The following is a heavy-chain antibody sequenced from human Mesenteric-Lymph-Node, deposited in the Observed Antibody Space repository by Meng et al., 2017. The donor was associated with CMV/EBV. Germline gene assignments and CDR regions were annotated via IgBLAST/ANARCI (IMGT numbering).Heavy chain of an antibody. V-gene: IGHV3-30*02. CDR3: ARGGRGGALDY. D-gene: IGHD3-10*01. J-gene: IGHJ4*02. Sequence: GGSLRLSCAASGFTFSSYGMHWVRQAPGKGLEWVAFIRFDGGNKYYADSVKGRFTISREDAKNSLYLQMNNLRVGDTAVYYCARGGRGGALDYWGQGTLVTVSS. CDR2: IRFDGGNK. CDR1: GFTFSSYG.